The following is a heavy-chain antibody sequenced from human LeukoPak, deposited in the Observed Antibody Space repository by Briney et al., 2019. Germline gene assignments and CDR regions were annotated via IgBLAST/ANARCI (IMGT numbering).Heavy chain of an antibody. CDR3: AKDGVVSGTMGRLHY. Sequence: GGSLRLSCAASGFTFSSYWMTWVRQTPGKGLEWVSGISGSGDSTYYADSVKGRFTISRDNSKNTLYLQMNSLRAEDTAVYYCAKDGVVSGTMGRLHYWGQGTLVTVSS. V-gene: IGHV3-23*01. CDR2: ISGSGDST. D-gene: IGHD1-1*01. J-gene: IGHJ4*02. CDR1: GFTFSSYW.